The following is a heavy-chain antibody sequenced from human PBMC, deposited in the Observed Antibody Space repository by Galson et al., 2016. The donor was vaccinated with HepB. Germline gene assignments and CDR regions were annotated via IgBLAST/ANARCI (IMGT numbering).Heavy chain of an antibody. CDR1: GDSISSRNL. D-gene: IGHD5-12*01. V-gene: IGHV4-4*02. CDR3: ASLRRLGGFDI. CDR2: IYHSGSY. Sequence: LSLTCAVSGDSISSRNLWNWVRQPPGKGLEWIGEIYHSGSYNYNPSLKSRLTITVDKSKNQFSLKLSSVTAADTAVYYCASLRRLGGFDIWGQGTMVTVSS. J-gene: IGHJ3*02.